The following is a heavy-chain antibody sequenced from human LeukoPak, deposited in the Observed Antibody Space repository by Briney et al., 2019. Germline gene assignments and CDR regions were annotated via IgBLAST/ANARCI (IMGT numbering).Heavy chain of an antibody. V-gene: IGHV1-69*05. J-gene: IGHJ4*02. Sequence: SVKVSCKASGGTFSSHAIGWVRQAPGQGLEWMGRIIPIFGTANYAQKFQGRVTITTDESTSTAYMELSSLRSEDTAVYYCARVGSYYFDYWGQGTLVTVSS. D-gene: IGHD1-26*01. CDR1: GGTFSSHA. CDR3: ARVGSYYFDY. CDR2: IIPIFGTA.